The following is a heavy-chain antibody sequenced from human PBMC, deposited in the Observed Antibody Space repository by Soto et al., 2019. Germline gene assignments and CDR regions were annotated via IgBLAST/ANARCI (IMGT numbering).Heavy chain of an antibody. Sequence: GGSLRLSCAASGFTFSNFGMHWVRQAPGKGLEWVAAILYDGSNTYYADSVKGRFTISRDNSKNTLYLEMNSLRVEDTAVYHCAKSRDGYSFYYFYGMDVWGQGTTVTVS. CDR2: ILYDGSNT. D-gene: IGHD4-4*01. J-gene: IGHJ6*02. CDR1: GFTFSNFG. V-gene: IGHV3-30*18. CDR3: AKSRDGYSFYYFYGMDV.